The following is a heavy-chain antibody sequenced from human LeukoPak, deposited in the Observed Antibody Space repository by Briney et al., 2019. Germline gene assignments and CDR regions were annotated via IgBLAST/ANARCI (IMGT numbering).Heavy chain of an antibody. CDR3: ARDLCTSSSCPNEGIDP. V-gene: IGHV6-1*01. CDR1: GDSVSSNSAG. CDR2: TYYISQCYN. J-gene: IGHJ5*02. D-gene: IGHD2-2*01. Sequence: PSQTLSLTCAISGDSVSSNSAGWIWIRQSPSRCLEWLGMTYYISQCYNNYAISVKSRITINTDESKNQFSLQLNSVTSEDTAVYYCARDLCTSSSCPNEGIDPWGQGTLVTVSS.